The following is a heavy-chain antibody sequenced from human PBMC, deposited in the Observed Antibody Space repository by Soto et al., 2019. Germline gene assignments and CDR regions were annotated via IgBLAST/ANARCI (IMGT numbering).Heavy chain of an antibody. CDR1: GFTVSSYG. CDR3: TGEVASGY. J-gene: IGHJ4*02. V-gene: IGHV3-30*03. D-gene: IGHD2-8*02. Sequence: QVQLVESGGGVVQPGRSLRLSCAASGFTVSSYGMHWVSQAPGKGLEWVAVISRDGGTKYYAVSVKGRFTISRDNSRNTLFLEMNSLRGDDMAVYYCTGEVASGYWGQGTLVTVSS. CDR2: ISRDGGTK.